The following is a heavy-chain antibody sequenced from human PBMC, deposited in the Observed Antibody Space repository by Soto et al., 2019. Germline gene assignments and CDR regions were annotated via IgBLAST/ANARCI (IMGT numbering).Heavy chain of an antibody. J-gene: IGHJ4*02. CDR2: MNPNSGNT. CDR1: GYTFTSYD. CDR3: ARGSVYYGPGSYYSLWIYHY. D-gene: IGHD3-10*01. Sequence: QVQLVQSGAEVKKPGASVKVSCMASGYTFTSYDINWVRQATGQGLEWMGWMNPNSGNTGYAQKFQGRVTMTRNTSISTAYMELSSLRSEDTAVYYCARGSVYYGPGSYYSLWIYHYWGQGTLVTVSS. V-gene: IGHV1-8*01.